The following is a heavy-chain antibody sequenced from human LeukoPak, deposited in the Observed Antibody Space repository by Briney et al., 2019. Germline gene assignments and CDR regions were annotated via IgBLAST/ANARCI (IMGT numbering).Heavy chain of an antibody. CDR1: GFTFSNYW. V-gene: IGHV3-7*02. D-gene: IGHD6-13*01. CDR2: IKQDGSEK. Sequence: GESLRLSCAASGFTFSNYWMNWVRQAPGKGLEWVANIKQDGSEKYYVDSVKGRFTISRDNAKNSLSLQMDSLRAEDTAVYYCARGRRIAAAGLYYFDYWGQGTLVTVSS. J-gene: IGHJ4*02. CDR3: ARGRRIAAAGLYYFDY.